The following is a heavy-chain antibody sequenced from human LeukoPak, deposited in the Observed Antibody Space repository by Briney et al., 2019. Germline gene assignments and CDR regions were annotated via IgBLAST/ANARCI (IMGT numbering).Heavy chain of an antibody. CDR3: ARVVGYNSSSPYFDY. Sequence: SETLSLTCTVSGGSISNYYWSWIRQTAGKGLEWIGRIYRSGSTNYNPSLKSQVTMSVDTSKNQFSLKLSSVTAADTAVYYCARVVGYNSSSPYFDYWGQGTLVTVSS. CDR1: GGSISNYY. V-gene: IGHV4-4*07. J-gene: IGHJ4*02. D-gene: IGHD6-6*01. CDR2: IYRSGST.